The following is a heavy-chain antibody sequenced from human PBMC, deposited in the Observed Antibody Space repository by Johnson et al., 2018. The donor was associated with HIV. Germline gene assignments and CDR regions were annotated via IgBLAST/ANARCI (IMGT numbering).Heavy chain of an antibody. Sequence: QMLLVESGGGLVQPGGSLRLSCAASGFTVSRYGMHWVRQAPGKGLEWVAVISYDGSNKYYPASVKGRFAISRENSKNTLYLQMNSLSAEDTAVYYCVKAEYFDSSGYYSDQGTQIRGAFDIWGQGTMVTVSS. CDR1: GFTVSRYG. V-gene: IGHV3-30*18. CDR2: ISYDGSNK. D-gene: IGHD3-22*01. J-gene: IGHJ3*02. CDR3: VKAEYFDSSGYYSDQGTQIRGAFDI.